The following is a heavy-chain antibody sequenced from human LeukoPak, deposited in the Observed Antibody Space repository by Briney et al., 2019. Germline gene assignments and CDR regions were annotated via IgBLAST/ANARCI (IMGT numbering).Heavy chain of an antibody. CDR3: ARRGYSYGYGRRAFDI. Sequence: SETLSLTCAVYGGSFSGYYWSWIRQPPGKGLEWIGEINHSGSTNYNPSLKSRVTISVDTSKNQFSLKLSSVTAADTAVYYCARRGYSYGYGRRAFDIWGQGTMVTVSS. D-gene: IGHD5-18*01. CDR2: INHSGST. J-gene: IGHJ3*02. CDR1: GGSFSGYY. V-gene: IGHV4-34*01.